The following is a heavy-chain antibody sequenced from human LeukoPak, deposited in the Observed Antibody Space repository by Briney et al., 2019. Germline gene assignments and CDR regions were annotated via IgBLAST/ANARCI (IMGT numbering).Heavy chain of an antibody. V-gene: IGHV4-59*08. J-gene: IGHJ4*02. D-gene: IGHD4-17*01. CDR2: IYYSGST. Sequence: PSETPSLTCTVSGGSISSYYWSWIRQPPGKGLEWIGYIYYSGSTNYNPSLKSRVTISVDTSKNQFSLKLSSVAAADTAVYYCARAPVYGDYFDYWGQGTLVTVSS. CDR1: GGSISSYY. CDR3: ARAPVYGDYFDY.